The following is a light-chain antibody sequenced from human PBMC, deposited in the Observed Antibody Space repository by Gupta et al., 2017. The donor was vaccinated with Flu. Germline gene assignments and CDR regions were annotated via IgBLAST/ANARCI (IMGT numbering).Light chain of an antibody. Sequence: TVTISRPGSTSNIVSDTVDWYHQYPGTAPHLVIYRNNQRPSGVPDRFAGSKSGTSAALVISGLQSDNDADYFCGARDDSRDGPVFGGGTKLTGL. V-gene: IGLV1-44*01. CDR2: RNN. J-gene: IGLJ2*01. CDR1: TSNIVSDT. CDR3: GARDDSRDGPV.